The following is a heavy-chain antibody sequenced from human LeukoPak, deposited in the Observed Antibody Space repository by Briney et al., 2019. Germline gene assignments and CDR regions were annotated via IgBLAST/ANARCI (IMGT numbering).Heavy chain of an antibody. D-gene: IGHD2-2*01. J-gene: IGHJ4*02. CDR3: ASTPIPGYCSSTSCSDKHY. Sequence: PSETLSLTCAVYGGSFSGYYWSWIRQPPGKGLEWIGEINHTGSTNYNPSLKSRVTISVDTSKNQFSLKLSSVTAADTAVYYCASTPIPGYCSSTSCSDKHYWGQGTLVTVSS. CDR2: INHTGST. V-gene: IGHV4-34*01. CDR1: GGSFSGYY.